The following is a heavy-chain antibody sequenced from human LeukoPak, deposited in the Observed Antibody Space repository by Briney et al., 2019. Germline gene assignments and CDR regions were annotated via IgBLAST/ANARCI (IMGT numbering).Heavy chain of an antibody. J-gene: IGHJ6*03. Sequence: SETPSLTCSVSGGSISSGSYYWSWIRQPAGKGLEWIGRIYTSGGTNYNPSLKSRVTISVDTSKNQFSLKLSSVTAADTAVYYCARDYFVRSLYYYYYMDVWGKGTTVTVSS. CDR3: ARDYFVRSLYYYYYMDV. CDR2: IYTSGGT. D-gene: IGHD3-10*01. V-gene: IGHV4-61*02. CDR1: GGSISSGSYY.